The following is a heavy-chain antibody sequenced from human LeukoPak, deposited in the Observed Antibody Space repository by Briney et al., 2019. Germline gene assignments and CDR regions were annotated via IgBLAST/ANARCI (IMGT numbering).Heavy chain of an antibody. V-gene: IGHV4-4*07. J-gene: IGHJ3*02. Sequence: PSETLSLICTVSGGSISSYYWSWSRQPAGKGLEWIGRIYTSGSTNYNPSLKSRVTMSVDTSKNQFSLKLSSVTAADTAVYSCASQGGYGTLAYCGGDCYPGAFDIWGQGTMVTVSS. CDR2: IYTSGST. CDR3: ASQGGYGTLAYCGGDCYPGAFDI. CDR1: GGSISSYY. D-gene: IGHD2-21*02.